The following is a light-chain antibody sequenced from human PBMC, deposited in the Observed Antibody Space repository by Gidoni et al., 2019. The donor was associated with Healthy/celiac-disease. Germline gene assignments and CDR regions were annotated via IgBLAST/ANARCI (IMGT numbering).Light chain of an antibody. CDR1: QSVSSSY. CDR3: QQYGSSRT. CDR2: GAS. J-gene: IGKJ1*01. V-gene: IGKV3-20*01. Sequence: ETVFTQSPGTLSLSPGERATLSCRASQSVSSSYLAWYQQKPGQAPRLLIYGASSRATGIPNRFRGSGSGTDFTLTISRLEPEDFAVYYCQQYGSSRTFGQGTKVEIK.